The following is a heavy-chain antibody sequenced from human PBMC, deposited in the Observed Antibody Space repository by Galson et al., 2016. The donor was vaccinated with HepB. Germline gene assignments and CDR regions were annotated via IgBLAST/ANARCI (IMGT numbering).Heavy chain of an antibody. V-gene: IGHV3-64D*06. CDR2: INHDGGGA. J-gene: IGHJ6*02. D-gene: IGHD3-3*02. CDR1: GFSFSSYS. Sequence: SLRLSCAASGFSFSSYSMHWVRQTPGKGLEYVSAINHDGGGAYYADSVKGRFTIYRDNSKITLYLQMSSLRVEDTAVYHCVKHPHFYYGMDVWGQGTTVTVAS. CDR3: VKHPHFYYGMDV.